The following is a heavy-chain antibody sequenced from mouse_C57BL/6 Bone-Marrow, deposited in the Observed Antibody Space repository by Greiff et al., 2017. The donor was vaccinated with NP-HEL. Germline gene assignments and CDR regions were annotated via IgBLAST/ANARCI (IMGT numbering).Heavy chain of an antibody. V-gene: IGHV1-82*01. D-gene: IGHD2-3*01. CDR2: IYPGDGDT. Sequence: QVQLQQSGPELVKPGSSVKISCKASGYAFSSSWMNWVKQRPGKGLEWIGRIYPGDGDTNYNGKFKGKATLTADKSSSTAYMQLSSLTSEDSAVYFCARMGPDGYYWGQGTLVTVSA. CDR1: GYAFSSSW. CDR3: ARMGPDGYY. J-gene: IGHJ3*01.